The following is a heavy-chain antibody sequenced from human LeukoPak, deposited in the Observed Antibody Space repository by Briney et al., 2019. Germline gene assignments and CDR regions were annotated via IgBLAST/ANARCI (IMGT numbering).Heavy chain of an antibody. V-gene: IGHV3-74*01. Sequence: GGSLRLSCAASGFTFSVYWMHWVRQAPGKGLVWVSRMNSDGSSISYADSVKGRFTISRDSAKNTVYLQMNSLRAEDTALYYCARVSTSGNYHGMDVWGQGTTVTVSS. CDR1: GFTFSVYW. J-gene: IGHJ6*02. CDR3: ARVSTSGNYHGMDV. D-gene: IGHD1-1*01. CDR2: MNSDGSSI.